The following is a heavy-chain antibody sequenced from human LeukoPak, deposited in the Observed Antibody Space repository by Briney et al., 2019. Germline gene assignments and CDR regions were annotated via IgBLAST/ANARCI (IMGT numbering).Heavy chain of an antibody. CDR2: IYYSGST. D-gene: IGHD1-26*01. Sequence: SKTLSLTCTVSGGSISSYYWSWIRQPPGKGLEWIGYIYYSGSTNYNPSLKNRVTISVDTSKNQFSLKLSSVTAADTAVYYCARKSGSLDYWGQGTLVTVSS. CDR1: GGSISSYY. V-gene: IGHV4-59*01. CDR3: ARKSGSLDY. J-gene: IGHJ4*02.